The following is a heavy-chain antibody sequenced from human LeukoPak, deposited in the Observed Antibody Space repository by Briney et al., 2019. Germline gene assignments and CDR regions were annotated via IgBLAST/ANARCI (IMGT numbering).Heavy chain of an antibody. D-gene: IGHD1-20*01. CDR3: ARSPYDWNYGDY. CDR2: IIPIFGTA. Sequence: SVKVSCKASGGTFSSYAISWVRQAPGQGLEWMGRIIPIFGTANYAQKFQGRVTITTDESTSTAYMELSSLRSEDTAVYYCARSPYDWNYGDYWGQGTLVTVSS. V-gene: IGHV1-69*05. CDR1: GGTFSSYA. J-gene: IGHJ4*02.